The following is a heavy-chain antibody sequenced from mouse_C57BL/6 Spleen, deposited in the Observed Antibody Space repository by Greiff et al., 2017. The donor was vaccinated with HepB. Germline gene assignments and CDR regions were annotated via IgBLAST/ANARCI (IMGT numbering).Heavy chain of an antibody. CDR1: GYTFTDHP. V-gene: IGHV1-78*01. D-gene: IGHD2-5*01. CDR3: SRKTYDSKNAMDY. Sequence: QVQLQQSDAELVKPGASVKISCKVSGYTFTDHPIHWMKQRPEQGLEWIGYIYPRDGSTKYNEKFKGKATLTADKSSSTAYMQLNSLTSEDSAVYVCSRKTYDSKNAMDYWGQGTSVTVSS. CDR2: IYPRDGST. J-gene: IGHJ4*01.